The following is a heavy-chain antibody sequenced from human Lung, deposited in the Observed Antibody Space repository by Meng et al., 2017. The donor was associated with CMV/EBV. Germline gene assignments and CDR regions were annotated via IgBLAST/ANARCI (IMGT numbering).Heavy chain of an antibody. CDR2: IYYSGST. J-gene: IGHJ6*02. CDR3: TSGKYYYGSGSYYNYYYYGMDV. CDR1: GGSISSYY. Sequence: SXTLSLTCTVSGGSISSYYWSWIRQPPGKGLEWIGYIYYSGSTNYNPSLKSRVTISVDTSKNQFSLKLSSVTAADTAVYYCTSGKYYYGSGSYYNYYYYGMDVWGQGTXVTVSS. D-gene: IGHD3-10*01. V-gene: IGHV4-59*01.